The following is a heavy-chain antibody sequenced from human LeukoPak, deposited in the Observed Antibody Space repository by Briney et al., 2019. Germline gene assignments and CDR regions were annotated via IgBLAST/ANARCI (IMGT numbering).Heavy chain of an antibody. CDR1: GYTFTGYY. CDR3: ARERSHDSSGYVNDY. CDR2: INPSSGGT. V-gene: IGHV1-2*02. D-gene: IGHD3-22*01. Sequence: GASVKVSCKASGYTFTGYYMHWVRQAPGQGLEWMGWINPSSGGTNYAQKFQGRVTMTRDTSISTAYMELSRLRSDDTAVYYCARERSHDSSGYVNDYWGQGTLVTVSS. J-gene: IGHJ4*02.